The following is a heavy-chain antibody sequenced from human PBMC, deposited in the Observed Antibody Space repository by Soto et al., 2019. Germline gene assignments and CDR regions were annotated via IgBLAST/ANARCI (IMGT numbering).Heavy chain of an antibody. CDR1: GGSISSSSDY. CDR2: TYYSGST. D-gene: IGHD5-18*01. CDR3: ARHYHGYNVFYF. Sequence: PSETQSLTCTVSGGSISSSSDYWGWIRQPPGKGLEWIGSTYYSGSTYYTPSLKSRVTISVDTSKNQFSLKLSSVTAADTAVYYCARHYHGYNVFYFWGQGTQVTVSS. J-gene: IGHJ4*02. V-gene: IGHV4-39*01.